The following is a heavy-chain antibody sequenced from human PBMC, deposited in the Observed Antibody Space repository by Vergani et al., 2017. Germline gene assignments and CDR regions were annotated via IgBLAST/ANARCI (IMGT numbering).Heavy chain of an antibody. CDR2: INPSGGTT. J-gene: IGHJ4*02. Sequence: QVQLVQSGAEVKKPGASVKVSCKASGYTFTIYYVHWVRQAPGQGLEWMGIINPSGGTTSYAQKFQGRVTMTRDTSTSTVYMELSSLRSEDTAVYYCARPGDDYRNMITYFLDYWGQGSLVSVSS. V-gene: IGHV1-46*03. D-gene: IGHD3-16*01. CDR1: GYTFTIYY. CDR3: ARPGDDYRNMITYFLDY.